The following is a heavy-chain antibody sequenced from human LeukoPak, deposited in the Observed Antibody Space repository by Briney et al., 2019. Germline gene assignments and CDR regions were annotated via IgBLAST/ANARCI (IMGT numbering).Heavy chain of an antibody. CDR2: IAVTPDGPAT. Sequence: GGSLRLSCAASGFTFNLAWMSWVRQTPGKGLQWVARIAVTPDGPATDYATPVRGRFTISRDDSRNMVYLQMSSPRTDDTAVYYCVWSSTWDKRFYLDQWGQGTLVTVSS. CDR1: GFTFNLAW. J-gene: IGHJ4*02. V-gene: IGHV3-15*04. D-gene: IGHD6-6*01. CDR3: VWSSTWDKRFYLDQ.